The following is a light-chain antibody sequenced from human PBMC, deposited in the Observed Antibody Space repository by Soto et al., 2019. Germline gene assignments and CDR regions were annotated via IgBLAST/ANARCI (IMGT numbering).Light chain of an antibody. CDR3: SSYTSSSTQV. CDR1: SSDVGGYNY. V-gene: IGLV2-14*01. J-gene: IGLJ1*01. Sequence: ALTQPASVSGSPGQSITISCTGTSSDVGGYNYVSWYQQHPGKAPKLMIYDVSNRPSGVSNRFSGSKSGNTASLTISGLQAEDEADYYCSSYTSSSTQVFGTGTKVTVL. CDR2: DVS.